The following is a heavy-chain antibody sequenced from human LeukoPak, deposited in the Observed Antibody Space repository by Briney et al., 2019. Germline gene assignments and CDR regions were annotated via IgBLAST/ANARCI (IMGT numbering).Heavy chain of an antibody. CDR2: IWYDRGDK. CDR1: GFTFSNYA. V-gene: IGHV3-33*01. Sequence: GGSLRLSCAASGFTFSNYAMHWVRQAPGKGLEWVAVIWYDRGDKYYADAVKGRFTISRDDSKNTLYLQIKSLRAEDTAVYYCARDKWGNGWTGSIDNWGQGTLVTVS. CDR3: ARDKWGNGWTGSIDN. J-gene: IGHJ4*02. D-gene: IGHD6-19*01.